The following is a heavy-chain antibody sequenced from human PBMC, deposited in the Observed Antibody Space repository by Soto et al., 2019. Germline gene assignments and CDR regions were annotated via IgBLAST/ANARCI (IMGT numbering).Heavy chain of an antibody. V-gene: IGHV4-34*01. D-gene: IGHD4-17*01. J-gene: IGHJ6*03. CDR2: INHSGST. CDR3: ARERRYYYYMDV. Sequence: PSETLSLTCAVYGGSFSGYYWSWIRQPPGKGLEWIGEINHSGSTNYNPSLKSRVTISVDTSKNQFSLKLSSVTAADTAVYYCARERRYYYYMDVWGKGTTVTVSS. CDR1: GGSFSGYY.